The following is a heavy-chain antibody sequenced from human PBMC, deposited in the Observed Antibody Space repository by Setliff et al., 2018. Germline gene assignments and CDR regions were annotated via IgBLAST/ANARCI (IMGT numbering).Heavy chain of an antibody. CDR3: ATLLANYGSGMDV. D-gene: IGHD3-10*01. J-gene: IGHJ6*02. CDR2: IYYSGST. CDR1: GGSFSGYY. Sequence: SETLSLTCAVYGGSFSGYYWSWIRQPPGKGLEWIGSIYYSGSTYYNPSLKSRVTISVDTSKNQFSLKLSSVTAADTAVYYCATLLANYGSGMDVWGQGTTVTVSS. V-gene: IGHV4-34*01.